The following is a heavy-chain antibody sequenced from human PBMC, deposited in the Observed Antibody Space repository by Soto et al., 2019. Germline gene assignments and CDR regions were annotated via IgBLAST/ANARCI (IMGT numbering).Heavy chain of an antibody. D-gene: IGHD2-2*01. CDR1: GGSISSDY. CDR3: ASSTSKGNWFDP. J-gene: IGHJ5*02. CDR2: IYHSGST. V-gene: IGHV4-59*01. Sequence: PSETLSLTCTVSGGSISSDYYIWIRQPPGKGLEWIGYIYHSGSTNYNPSLKSRVTISVDTSKNQFSLKLSSVTAADTAVYYCASSTSKGNWFDPWGQGTLVTVS.